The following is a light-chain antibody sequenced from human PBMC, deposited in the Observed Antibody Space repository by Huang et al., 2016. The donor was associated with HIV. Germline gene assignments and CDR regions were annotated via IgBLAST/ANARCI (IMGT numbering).Light chain of an antibody. CDR2: DAS. J-gene: IGKJ1*01. CDR1: QSISRY. Sequence: EVVLTQSPATLYLSPGERATLSCRASQSISRYLSWYQHKPGQAPRLLMYDASNRATGIPARFSGSGSGTDFTLTISSLGPEDFAVYYCQQRSNWPPTTFGQGTKVEIK. CDR3: QQRSNWPPTT. V-gene: IGKV3-11*01.